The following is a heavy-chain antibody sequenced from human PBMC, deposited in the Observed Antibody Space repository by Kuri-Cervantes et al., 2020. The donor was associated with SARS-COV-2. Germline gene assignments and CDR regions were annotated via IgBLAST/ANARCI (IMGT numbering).Heavy chain of an antibody. CDR1: GGSISSGDYY. Sequence: ETLSLTCTVSGGSISSGDYYWSWVRQAPGKGLEWVGRIKSKGSGGTRDYAAPVKGRFSISRDDSKTTVYLQMKSLKTEDTALYYCTWEAPQGRLGHWGQGTLVTVSS. D-gene: IGHD1-26*01. V-gene: IGHV3-15*01. CDR2: IKSKGSGGTR. J-gene: IGHJ4*02. CDR3: TWEAPQGRLGH.